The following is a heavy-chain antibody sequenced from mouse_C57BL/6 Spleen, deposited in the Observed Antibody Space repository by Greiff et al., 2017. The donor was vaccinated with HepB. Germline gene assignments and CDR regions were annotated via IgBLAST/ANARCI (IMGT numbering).Heavy chain of an antibody. CDR3: ARRRPVVPYAMDY. CDR1: GYTFTSYW. CDR2: IDPSDSYT. D-gene: IGHD1-1*01. J-gene: IGHJ4*01. V-gene: IGHV1-50*01. Sequence: VQLQQPGAELVKPGASVKLSCKASGYTFTSYWMQWVKQRPGQGLEWIGEIDPSDSYTNYNQKFKGKATLTVDTSSSTAYMQLSSLTSEDSAVYYCARRRPVVPYAMDYWGQGTSVTVSS.